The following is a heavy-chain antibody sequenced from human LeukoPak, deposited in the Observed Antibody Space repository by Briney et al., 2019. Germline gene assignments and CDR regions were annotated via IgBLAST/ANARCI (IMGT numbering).Heavy chain of an antibody. Sequence: SQTLSLTCAISGDSVSSNSASRDWIRQSPSRCLEWLGSTYYRSKWYNDYAQSVTSRITINPDTSKSQFSLQLTSVTPEDTAVYYCARDLYSSSWYAMDVWGQGTTVTASS. D-gene: IGHD6-13*01. V-gene: IGHV6-1*01. CDR3: ARDLYSSSWYAMDV. CDR2: TYYRSKWYN. J-gene: IGHJ6*02. CDR1: GDSVSSNSAS.